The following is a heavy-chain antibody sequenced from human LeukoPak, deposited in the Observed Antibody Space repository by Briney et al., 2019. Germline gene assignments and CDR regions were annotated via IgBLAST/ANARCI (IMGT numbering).Heavy chain of an antibody. D-gene: IGHD2-8*01. CDR2: ISLSGLT. CDR1: GGSLSNTNW. V-gene: IGHV4-4*02. CDR3: SRENGAFSPFGY. J-gene: IGHJ4*02. Sequence: SHTLSLTCGVSGGSLSNTNWWSWVRQPPRPGLEWIGEISLSGLTNYNPSLKSRVTVSLDKSKNHLSLNLTSVTAADTAVYYCSRENGAFSPFGYWGQGTLVTVPS.